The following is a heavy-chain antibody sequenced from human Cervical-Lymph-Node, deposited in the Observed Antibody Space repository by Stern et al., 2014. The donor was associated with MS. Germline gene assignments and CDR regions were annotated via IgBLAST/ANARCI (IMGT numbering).Heavy chain of an antibody. Sequence: QVQLQESGPGLVKPSATLSLTCTVSGGSISSHYWSWIRQPPGKGLEWIGYIYYSGSTSYNPSLKSRVTISVDTSKNQFSLKLSSVTAADTAVYYCARGVTQVLDPWGQGTLVTVSS. D-gene: IGHD4-11*01. V-gene: IGHV4-59*11. CDR2: IYYSGST. J-gene: IGHJ5*02. CDR3: ARGVTQVLDP. CDR1: GGSISSHY.